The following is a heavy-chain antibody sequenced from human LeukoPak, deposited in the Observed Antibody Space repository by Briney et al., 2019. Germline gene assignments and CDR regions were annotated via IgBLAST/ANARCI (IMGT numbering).Heavy chain of an antibody. CDR3: ARVGCSSTSCYYAFDI. J-gene: IGHJ3*02. CDR2: ISGSGGSI. Sequence: GGSLRLSCAASGFTFSTYGMSWVRQAPGKGLEWVSVISGSGGSIYYADSVEGRFTISRDNSKNTLYLQMNSLRAEDTAVYYCARVGCSSTSCYYAFDIWGQGTMVTVSS. CDR1: GFTFSTYG. V-gene: IGHV3-23*01. D-gene: IGHD2-2*01.